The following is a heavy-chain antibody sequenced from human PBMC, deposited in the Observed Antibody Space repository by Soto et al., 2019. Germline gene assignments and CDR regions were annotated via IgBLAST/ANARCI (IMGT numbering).Heavy chain of an antibody. CDR2: IYYSGST. CDR1: GGSINSEY. D-gene: IGHD1-7*01. V-gene: IGHV4-59*01. J-gene: IGHJ3*02. CDR3: ARNYGHAFDI. Sequence: XXTLSLTCTVSGGSINSEYWIWIRQPPGKGLEWIGYIYYSGSTNYNPSLKSRVNISVDTSKNQFSLKLSFVTAADTAVYYCARNYGHAFDIWGQGTMVTVSS.